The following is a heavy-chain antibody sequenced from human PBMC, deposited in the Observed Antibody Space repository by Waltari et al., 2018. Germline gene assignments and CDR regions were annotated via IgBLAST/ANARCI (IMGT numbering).Heavy chain of an antibody. CDR3: ARVPLAIFGLGYFDY. D-gene: IGHD3-3*01. Sequence: QVQLVQSGAEVKKPGASVKVSCKASGYTFTGYYMHWVRQAPGQGLEWMGRINPNSGGTNYAQKFQGRVTMTRDTSISTAYRERSRLRSDDTAVYYCARVPLAIFGLGYFDYWGQGTLVTVSS. CDR1: GYTFTGYY. CDR2: INPNSGGT. V-gene: IGHV1-2*06. J-gene: IGHJ4*02.